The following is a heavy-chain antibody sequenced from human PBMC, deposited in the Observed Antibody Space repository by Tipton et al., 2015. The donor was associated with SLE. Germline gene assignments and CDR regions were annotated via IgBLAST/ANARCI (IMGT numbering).Heavy chain of an antibody. Sequence: TLSLTCTVSGYSISSGYYWGWIRQPPGKGLEWIGSIYHSGSTYYNPSLKSRLTMSVDTSKSHFSLKLNSVTAVDTAVYFCARSSRAGDSFDIWGQGIMVTVSS. CDR3: ARSSRAGDSFDI. CDR1: GYSISSGYY. J-gene: IGHJ3*02. V-gene: IGHV4-38-2*02. D-gene: IGHD6-19*01. CDR2: IYHSGST.